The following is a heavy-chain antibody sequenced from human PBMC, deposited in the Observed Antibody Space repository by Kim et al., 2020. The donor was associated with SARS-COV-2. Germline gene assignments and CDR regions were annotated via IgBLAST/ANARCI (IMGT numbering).Heavy chain of an antibody. D-gene: IGHD2-2*02. Sequence: DSVKGRLTISRDNSKNTLYLQMNSLRPEDTAAYYCAKGDCTSTSCYTIDYWGRGTLVTVSS. J-gene: IGHJ4*02. V-gene: IGHV3-23*01. CDR3: AKGDCTSTSCYTIDY.